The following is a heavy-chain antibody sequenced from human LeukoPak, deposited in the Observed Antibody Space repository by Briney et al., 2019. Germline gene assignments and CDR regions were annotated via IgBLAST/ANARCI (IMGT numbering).Heavy chain of an antibody. CDR3: ARSSRVLAAAGTSSGSGGTWFDP. Sequence: ASVKVSCKASGYTFTGYYMHWVRQAPGQGLEWMGWINPNSGSTNYAQKFQGRVTMTRDTSISTAYMELSRLRPDDTAVYYCARSSRVLAAAGTSSGSGGTWFDPWGQGTLVTVSS. J-gene: IGHJ5*02. V-gene: IGHV1-2*02. D-gene: IGHD6-13*01. CDR1: GYTFTGYY. CDR2: INPNSGST.